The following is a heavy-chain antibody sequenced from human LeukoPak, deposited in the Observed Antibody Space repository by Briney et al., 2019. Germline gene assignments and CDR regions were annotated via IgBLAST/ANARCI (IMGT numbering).Heavy chain of an antibody. D-gene: IGHD6-6*01. CDR3: ERGLSGYASSLGY. J-gene: IGHJ4*02. V-gene: IGHV3-74*01. CDR1: GFTFSAYG. Sequence: GGSLRLSCAASGFTFSAYGMNWVRQAPGKGLVWVSRINSDGSSTSYADSVRGRFSISRDNAKNTLYLQMSSLRTEDTAVYYCERGLSGYASSLGYWGQGTLVTVSA. CDR2: INSDGSST.